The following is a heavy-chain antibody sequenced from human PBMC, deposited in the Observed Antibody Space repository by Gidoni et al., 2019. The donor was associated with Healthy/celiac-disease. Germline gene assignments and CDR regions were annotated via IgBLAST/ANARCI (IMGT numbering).Heavy chain of an antibody. Sequence: QVQLQESGPGLVKPSETLSLTCTVSGGSISSYYWSWIRQPPGKGLEWIGYIYYSGSTSYNPSLKSRVTISVDTSKNQFSLKLSSVTAADTAVYYCARGAEKGGAFDIWGQGTMVTVSS. V-gene: IGHV4-59*01. CDR1: GGSISSYY. D-gene: IGHD1-26*01. CDR3: ARGAEKGGAFDI. J-gene: IGHJ3*02. CDR2: IYYSGST.